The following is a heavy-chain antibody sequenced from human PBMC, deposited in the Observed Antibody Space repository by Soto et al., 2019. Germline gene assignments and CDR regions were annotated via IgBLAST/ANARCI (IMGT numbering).Heavy chain of an antibody. CDR2: IYKSATT. CDR1: GSSISNLVYF. D-gene: IGHD7-27*01. CDR3: ARGRYCLTGRCFPNWFDS. J-gene: IGHJ5*01. Sequence: PSGTLSLTCAVSGSSISNLVYFWAWIRQPPGQALEYIGYIYKSATTYYNPSFESRVAISVDTSKSQFSLNVTSVTAADTAVYFCARGRYCLTGRCFPNWFDSWGQGALVTGS. V-gene: IGHV4-30-4*01.